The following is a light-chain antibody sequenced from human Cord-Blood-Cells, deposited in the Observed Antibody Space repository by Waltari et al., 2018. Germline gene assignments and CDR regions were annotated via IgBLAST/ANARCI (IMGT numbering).Light chain of an antibody. J-gene: IGLJ1*01. Sequence: QSALTQPASVSGSPGQSIPISCTGTSSAVGGYNYVSWYQQNPGKAPELMIYDVSNRPTGVSNRFSGSKSGNTASLTISGLQAEDEADYYCSSYTSSSTYVFGTGTKVTVL. CDR3: SSYTSSSTYV. CDR1: SSAVGGYNY. CDR2: DVS. V-gene: IGLV2-14*01.